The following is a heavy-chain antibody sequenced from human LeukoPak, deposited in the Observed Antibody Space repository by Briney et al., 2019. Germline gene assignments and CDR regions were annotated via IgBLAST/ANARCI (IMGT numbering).Heavy chain of an antibody. J-gene: IGHJ4*02. Sequence: PSETLSLTCTVSGVSVSSGSYYWSWIRQPPGKGLEWIGYIQYSGSTNYNPSLKRRVTILVDTSKNHFSLKLNSVTAADTAVYSFAGSDYYDSSGSSFDYWGQGTLVIVSS. CDR2: IQYSGST. D-gene: IGHD3-22*01. V-gene: IGHV4-61*03. CDR1: GVSVSSGSYY. CDR3: AGSDYYDSSGSSFDY.